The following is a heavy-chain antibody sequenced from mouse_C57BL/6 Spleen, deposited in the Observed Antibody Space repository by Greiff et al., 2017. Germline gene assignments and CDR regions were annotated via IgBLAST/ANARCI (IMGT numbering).Heavy chain of an antibody. CDR3: ARRAEGYVDY. D-gene: IGHD3-3*01. CDR2: ISSGGSYT. Sequence: EVMLVESGGDLVKPGGSLKLSCAASGFTFSSYGMSWVRQTPDKRLEWVATISSGGSYTYYPDSVKGRFTISRDNAKNTLYLHMSSLKSEDTAMYYCARRAEGYVDYWGQGTTLTVSS. CDR1: GFTFSSYG. V-gene: IGHV5-6*02. J-gene: IGHJ2*01.